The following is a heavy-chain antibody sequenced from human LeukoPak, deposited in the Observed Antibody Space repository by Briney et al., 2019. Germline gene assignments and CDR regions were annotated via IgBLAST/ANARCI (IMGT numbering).Heavy chain of an antibody. CDR1: GFAFSSHG. CDR2: ISYDENNK. J-gene: IGHJ3*02. CDR3: AKDMSERVDAFDI. D-gene: IGHD1-26*01. V-gene: IGHV3-30*18. Sequence: GGSLRLSCAASGFAFSSHGMHWVRQPPGKGLEWVAVISYDENNKYYADSVKGRFTISRDNAKNSLYLQMNSLRAEDTALYYCAKDMSERVDAFDIWGQGTMVTVSS.